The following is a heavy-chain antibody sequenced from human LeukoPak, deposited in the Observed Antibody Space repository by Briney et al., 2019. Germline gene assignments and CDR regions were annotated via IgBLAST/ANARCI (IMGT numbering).Heavy chain of an antibody. J-gene: IGHJ4*02. CDR2: IRSKANSYAT. CDR3: TRGSHWRPLDY. Sequence: GGSLRLSCAASGFTFSGSAMHWVRQASGKGLEWVGRIRSKANSYATAYAASVKGRFTISRDDSKNTAYLQMNSLKTEDTAVYYCTRGSHWRPLDYWGQGTLVTVSS. CDR1: GFTFSGSA. D-gene: IGHD1-1*01. V-gene: IGHV3-73*01.